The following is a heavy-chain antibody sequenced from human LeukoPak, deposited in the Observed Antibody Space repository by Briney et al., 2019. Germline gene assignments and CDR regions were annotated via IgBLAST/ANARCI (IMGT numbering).Heavy chain of an antibody. V-gene: IGHV3-48*04. CDR3: ARAPEYSGYDAEVVDY. J-gene: IGHJ4*02. CDR2: ITSSSGSTI. CDR1: GFTFNSYS. Sequence: GGSLRLSCAASGFTFNSYSMNWVRQAPGKGLAWVSYITSSSGSTIYYADSVKGRFTISRDNAKNSLYLQMNSLRAEDTAVYYCARAPEYSGYDAEVVDYWGQGTLVTVSS. D-gene: IGHD5-12*01.